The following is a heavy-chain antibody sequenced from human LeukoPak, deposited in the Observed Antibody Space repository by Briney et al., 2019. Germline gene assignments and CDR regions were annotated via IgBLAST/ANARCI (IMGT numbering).Heavy chain of an antibody. CDR3: ARGPDYRGLYYFDN. Sequence: GGSLRLSCAASGFTFSSYSVNWVRQAPGKGLEWVSSISSSGYYIYYADSVKGRFTISRDNAENSLYLQMNSLRAEDTAVYYCARGPDYRGLYYFDNWGQGSLVTVSS. CDR1: GFTFSSYS. V-gene: IGHV3-21*01. J-gene: IGHJ4*02. CDR2: ISSSGYYI. D-gene: IGHD4-11*01.